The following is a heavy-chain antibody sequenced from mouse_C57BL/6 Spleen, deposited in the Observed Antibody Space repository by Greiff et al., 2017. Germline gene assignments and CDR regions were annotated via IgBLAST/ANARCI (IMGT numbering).Heavy chain of an antibody. J-gene: IGHJ1*03. CDR3: ARSATTVGYFDV. CDR2: IYPRSGNT. Sequence: QVPLQQSGAELARPGASVKLSCTASGYTFTSYGISWVKQRTGQGLEWIGEIYPRSGNTYYNEKFKGKATLTADKSSSTAYMELRSLTSEDSAVYFCARSATTVGYFDVWGTGTTVTVSA. CDR1: GYTFTSYG. V-gene: IGHV1-81*01. D-gene: IGHD1-1*01.